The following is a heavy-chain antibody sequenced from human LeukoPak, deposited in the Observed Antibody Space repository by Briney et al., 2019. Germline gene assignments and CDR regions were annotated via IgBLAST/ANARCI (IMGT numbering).Heavy chain of an antibody. J-gene: IGHJ4*02. Sequence: ASVKVSCKVSGYTLTELSMHWVRQAPGRGLEWMGGFDPEDGETIYAQKFQGRVTMTEDTSTDTAYMELSSLRSEDTAVYYCATGAGTTPDFDYWGQGTLVTVSS. CDR2: FDPEDGET. V-gene: IGHV1-24*01. CDR1: GYTLTELS. D-gene: IGHD1-1*01. CDR3: ATGAGTTPDFDY.